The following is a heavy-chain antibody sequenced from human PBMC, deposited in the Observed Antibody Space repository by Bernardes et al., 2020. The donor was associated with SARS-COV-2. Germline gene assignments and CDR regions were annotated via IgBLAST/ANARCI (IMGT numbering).Heavy chain of an antibody. J-gene: IGHJ3*01. CDR1: GFTFSDYY. Sequence: GGSLRLSCAASGFTFSDYYMTWIRQAPGKGLEWLSHISNKSRYTTYADSAKGRFTISRDNAKTSLYLQMNSLRVDDAAVYYCARAIGATILGGGPLDPWGQGTAVTVSS. V-gene: IGHV3-11*05. D-gene: IGHD3-10*02. CDR3: ARAIGATILGGGPLDP. CDR2: ISNKSRYT.